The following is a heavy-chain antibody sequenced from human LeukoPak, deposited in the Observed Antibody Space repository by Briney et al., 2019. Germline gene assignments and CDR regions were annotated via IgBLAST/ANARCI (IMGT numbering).Heavy chain of an antibody. CDR2: ISWNSGSI. J-gene: IGHJ4*02. CDR1: GFTFDDYA. CDR3: AKVQGVGYGQPPLFDY. Sequence: TGGSLRLSCAASGFTFDDYAMHWVRQAPGKGLEWVSGISWNSGSIGYADSVKGRFTISRDNAKNSLYLQMNSLRAEDTALYYCAKVQGVGYGQPPLFDYWGQGTLVTVSS. D-gene: IGHD5-18*01. V-gene: IGHV3-9*01.